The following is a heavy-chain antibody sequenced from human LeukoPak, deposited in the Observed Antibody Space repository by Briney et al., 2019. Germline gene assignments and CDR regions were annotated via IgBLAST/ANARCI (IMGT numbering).Heavy chain of an antibody. J-gene: IGHJ3*02. Sequence: PGGSLRLSCAASGFTFSGSAMHWGRQASGKGLEWVGRIRSKANSYATAYAASVKGRFTISRDDSKNTAYLQMNSLKTEDTAVYYCTRLYDSSGYDDDAFDIWGQGTMVTVSS. CDR3: TRLYDSSGYDDDAFDI. CDR1: GFTFSGSA. D-gene: IGHD3-22*01. CDR2: IRSKANSYAT. V-gene: IGHV3-73*01.